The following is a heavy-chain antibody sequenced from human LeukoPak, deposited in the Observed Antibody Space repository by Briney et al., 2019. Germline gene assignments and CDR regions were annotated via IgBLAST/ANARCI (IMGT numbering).Heavy chain of an antibody. V-gene: IGHV1-18*04. CDR3: ARAYGSGSFSRMDV. Sequence: ASVKVSCKASGYTFTSYGISWVRQAPGQGLEWMGWISAYNGNTNYAQKPQGRVTMTTDTSTSTAYMELRSLRSDDTAVYYCARAYGSGSFSRMDVWGKGTTVTVSS. CDR2: ISAYNGNT. D-gene: IGHD3-10*01. J-gene: IGHJ6*04. CDR1: GYTFTSYG.